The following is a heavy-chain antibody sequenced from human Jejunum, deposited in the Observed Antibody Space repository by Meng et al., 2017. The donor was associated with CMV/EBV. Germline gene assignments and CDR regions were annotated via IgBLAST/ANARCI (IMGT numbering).Heavy chain of an antibody. Sequence: SGVTFTMYGMHGVRQAPGKGRVWVSRVNSDGSNTTYADSVKGRFTISRDNAKNTLSLQMNSLRAEDTAVYYCVRDLVDYTNRRFDYWGQGTLVTVSS. D-gene: IGHD4-11*01. J-gene: IGHJ4*02. CDR1: GVTFTMYG. CDR3: VRDLVDYTNRRFDY. CDR2: VNSDGSNT. V-gene: IGHV3-74*01.